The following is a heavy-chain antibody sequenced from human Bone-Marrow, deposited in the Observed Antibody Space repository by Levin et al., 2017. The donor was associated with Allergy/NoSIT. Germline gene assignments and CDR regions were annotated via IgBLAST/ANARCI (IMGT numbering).Heavy chain of an antibody. Sequence: GGSLRLSCAASGFTFSFYAMHWVRQAPGKGLEWVAVISSDGTNKYYGDSLRGRVTVSRDNSKNTVYLQMNSLRPDDTSVYYCARDLGRGSPTWQLTWGKGTLVSVS. J-gene: IGHJ4*02. CDR2: ISSDGTNK. V-gene: IGHV3-30-3*01. CDR3: ARDLGRGSPTWQLT. D-gene: IGHD3-16*01. CDR1: GFTFSFYA.